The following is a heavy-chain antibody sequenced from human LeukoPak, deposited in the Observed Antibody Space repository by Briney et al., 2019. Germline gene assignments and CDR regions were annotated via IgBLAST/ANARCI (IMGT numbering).Heavy chain of an antibody. V-gene: IGHV1-46*01. CDR1: VYTFTSYY. D-gene: IGHD2-15*01. CDR2: INPSGGST. CDR3: ARQSGSGGSCLNY. Sequence: ASVKVSFKASVYTFTSYYMHWVRQPPGQGLAWMGIINPSGGSTSYAQKFQGRVTMTRDTSTSTVYMELSSLRSEDTAVYYCARQSGSGGSCLNYWGQGTLVTVSS. J-gene: IGHJ4*02.